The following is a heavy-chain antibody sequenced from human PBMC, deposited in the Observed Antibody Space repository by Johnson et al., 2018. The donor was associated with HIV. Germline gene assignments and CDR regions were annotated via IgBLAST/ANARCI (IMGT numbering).Heavy chain of an antibody. CDR3: TTISQWLVPGTFDI. CDR2: ISYDGSNK. V-gene: IGHV3-30*03. CDR1: GFTFSSYG. D-gene: IGHD6-19*01. J-gene: IGHJ3*02. Sequence: QVQLVESGGGVVQPGRSLRLSCVASGFTFSSYGMHWVRQAPGKGLEWVAVISYDGSNKYYADSVKGRFTISRDNSKNTLYLQMNSLKTEDTAVYYCTTISQWLVPGTFDIWGQGTMVTVSS.